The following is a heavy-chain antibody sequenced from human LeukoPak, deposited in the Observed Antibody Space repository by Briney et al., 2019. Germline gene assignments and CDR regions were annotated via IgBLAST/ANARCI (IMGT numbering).Heavy chain of an antibody. CDR3: ARIYGSGSYYMRDYYFDY. Sequence: PSETLSLTCAVYGGSFSGYYWSWIRQPPGKGLEWIGEINHSGSTNYNPSLKSRVTISVDTSKNQFSLKLNSVTAADTAVYYCARIYGSGSYYMRDYYFDYWGQGTLVTVSS. V-gene: IGHV4-34*01. D-gene: IGHD3-10*01. J-gene: IGHJ4*02. CDR1: GGSFSGYY. CDR2: INHSGST.